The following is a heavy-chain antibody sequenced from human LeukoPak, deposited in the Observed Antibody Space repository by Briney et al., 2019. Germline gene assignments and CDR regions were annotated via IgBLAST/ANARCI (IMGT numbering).Heavy chain of an antibody. D-gene: IGHD6-19*01. CDR1: GFTFSSYS. CDR3: ARDFGARGWFDY. J-gene: IGHJ4*02. V-gene: IGHV3-21*01. CDR2: ISSSSSYI. Sequence: GGSLRLSCAASGFTFSSYSMNWVRQAPGKVLEWVSSISSSSSYIYYADSVKGRFTISRDNAKNSLYLQMNSLRAEDTAVYYCARDFGARGWFDYWGQGTLVTVSS.